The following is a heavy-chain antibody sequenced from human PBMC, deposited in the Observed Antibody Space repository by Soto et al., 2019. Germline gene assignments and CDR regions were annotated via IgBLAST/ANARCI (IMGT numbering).Heavy chain of an antibody. CDR3: ARALYSYGYSLGYYGMDV. J-gene: IGHJ6*02. CDR2: IYHSGNT. D-gene: IGHD5-18*01. CDR1: GGSISSSNW. Sequence: QVQLQESGPGLVKPSGTLSLTCAVSGGSISSSNWWSWVRQPPGKGLEWIGEIYHSGNTNYNPSLKSRVTISVDKSKNQFSLKLSSVTAADTAVYYCARALYSYGYSLGYYGMDVWGQGTTVTVSS. V-gene: IGHV4-4*02.